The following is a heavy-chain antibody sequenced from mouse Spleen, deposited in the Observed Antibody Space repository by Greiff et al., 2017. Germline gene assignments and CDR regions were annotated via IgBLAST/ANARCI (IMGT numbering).Heavy chain of an antibody. J-gene: IGHJ1*01. CDR3: AREDYGNYVGYFDV. D-gene: IGHD2-1*01. CDR2: IYPGDGDT. Sequence: QVQLQQSGPELVKPGASVKISCKASGYAFSSSWMNWVKQRPGKGLEWIGRIYPGDGDTNYNGKFKGKATLTADKSSSTAYMQLSSLTSEDSAVYFCAREDYGNYVGYFDVWGAGTTVTVSS. CDR1: GYAFSSSW. V-gene: IGHV1-82*01.